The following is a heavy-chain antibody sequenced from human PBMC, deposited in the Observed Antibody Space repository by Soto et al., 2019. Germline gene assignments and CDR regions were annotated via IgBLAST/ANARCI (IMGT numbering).Heavy chain of an antibody. J-gene: IGHJ6*02. CDR2: IYYSGST. V-gene: IGHV4-39*01. CDR3: ARRLYYDSSGFEGGGMDV. D-gene: IGHD3-22*01. CDR1: GGSISSSSYY. Sequence: QLQLQESGPGLVKPSETLSLTCTVSGGSISSSSYYWGWIRQPPGKGLEWIGSIYYSGSTYYNPSLKSRVTISVDXXKXQXYLTLSSVTAADTAVYYCARRLYYDSSGFEGGGMDVWGQGTTVTVSS.